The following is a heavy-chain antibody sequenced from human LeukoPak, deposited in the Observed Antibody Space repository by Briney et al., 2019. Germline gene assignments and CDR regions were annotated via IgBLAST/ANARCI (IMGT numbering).Heavy chain of an antibody. CDR3: ARGVPYDSWSGPHYSDY. Sequence: GGSLRLSCVVSGFTFNRCWMNWVRQAPGKGLEWVAHIKQDGSQEYYVDSVKGRFTISRDSAKNSLYLQMNSLRAEDTAVYYCARGVPYDSWSGPHYSDYWGQGTLVTVSS. CDR1: GFTFNRCW. J-gene: IGHJ4*02. CDR2: IKQDGSQE. V-gene: IGHV3-7*01. D-gene: IGHD3-3*01.